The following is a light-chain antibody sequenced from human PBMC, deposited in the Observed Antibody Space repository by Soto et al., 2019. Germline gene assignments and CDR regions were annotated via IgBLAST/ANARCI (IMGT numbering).Light chain of an antibody. CDR1: QSISSW. J-gene: IGKJ1*01. V-gene: IGKV1-5*03. CDR3: QHYNSYPWT. CDR2: KAS. Sequence: DIQMTQSPSTLSASVGDRVTITCRASQSISSWLAWYQQKPGKAPKLLIYKASSLESGVTSRFSGSGSGTEFTLTISSLQPDEFATYYCQHYNSYPWTFGQGTKVEIK.